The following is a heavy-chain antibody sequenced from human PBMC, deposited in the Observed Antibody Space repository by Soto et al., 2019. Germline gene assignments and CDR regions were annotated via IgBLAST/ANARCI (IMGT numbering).Heavy chain of an antibody. Sequence: QVQLVQSGAEVKKPGSSVKVSCKASGGTFSSYAISWVRQAPGQGLEWMGGIIPIFGTANYAQKFQGRVTITADKSTSTAYMELSSLRSEDTAVYYCARALLGADRYYYYGMDVWGQGTTVTVSS. CDR3: ARALLGADRYYYYGMDV. V-gene: IGHV1-69*06. CDR1: GGTFSSYA. CDR2: IIPIFGTA. D-gene: IGHD3-16*01. J-gene: IGHJ6*02.